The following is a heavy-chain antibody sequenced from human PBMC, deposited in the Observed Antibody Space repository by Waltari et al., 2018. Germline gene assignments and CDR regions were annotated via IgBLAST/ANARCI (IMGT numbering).Heavy chain of an antibody. D-gene: IGHD3-3*01. CDR2: INPNSAGT. Sequence: QEQLVQSGAEVRKPGASVKVSCKATGYSFTGYYIRWGRQAPGQGLEWLGWINPNSAGTDYAQKFKGRVTMTRDTSSHTVYMELSRLTSDDSAVYYCARGGVSYYDFWTGYYPYMDVWGKGTTVTISS. J-gene: IGHJ6*03. V-gene: IGHV1-2*02. CDR3: ARGGVSYYDFWTGYYPYMDV. CDR1: GYSFTGYY.